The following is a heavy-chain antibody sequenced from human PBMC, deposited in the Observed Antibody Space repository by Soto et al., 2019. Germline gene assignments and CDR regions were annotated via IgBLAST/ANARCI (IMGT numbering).Heavy chain of an antibody. Sequence: QVQLVESGGGVVQPGGSLRLSCAASGFIFSASGMHWVRQAPDKGLEWVAVILHDGNNKYYANSVNGRFTISRDNSKNTLYLQMNSRRAEDTAVYYCAKAGYCDGSSCYHYFDYWGQGTLVTVSS. D-gene: IGHD2-15*01. J-gene: IGHJ4*02. CDR2: ILHDGNNK. V-gene: IGHV3-30*18. CDR1: GFIFSASG. CDR3: AKAGYCDGSSCYHYFDY.